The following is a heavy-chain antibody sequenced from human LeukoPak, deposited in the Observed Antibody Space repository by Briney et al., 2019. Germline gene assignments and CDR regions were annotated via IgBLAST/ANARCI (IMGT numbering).Heavy chain of an antibody. CDR3: AKLPNYYHDSSF. Sequence: PGGSLRLSCAASGFTFSGYAMNWVRQAPGRGLEWVSAISGSGGSTYYADSVKGRFTISRDNSKNTLYLQMNSLRAEDTAVYYCAKLPNYYHDSSFWGQGTLVTVSS. V-gene: IGHV3-23*01. D-gene: IGHD3-22*01. J-gene: IGHJ4*02. CDR1: GFTFSGYA. CDR2: ISGSGGST.